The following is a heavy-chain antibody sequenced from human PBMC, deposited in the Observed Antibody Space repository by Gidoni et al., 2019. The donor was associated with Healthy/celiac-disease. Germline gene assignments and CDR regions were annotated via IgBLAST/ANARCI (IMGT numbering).Heavy chain of an antibody. J-gene: IGHJ4*02. Sequence: QVQLQQWGAGLLKPSETLSLTCAVYGGSFSGYYWSWIRQPPGKGLEWIGEINHSGSTNYNPSLKSRVTISVDTSKNQFSLKLSSVTAADTAVYYCARDVYDYVWGSYRYIDYWGQGTLVTVSS. D-gene: IGHD3-16*02. CDR1: GGSFSGYY. V-gene: IGHV4-34*01. CDR3: ARDVYDYVWGSYRYIDY. CDR2: INHSGST.